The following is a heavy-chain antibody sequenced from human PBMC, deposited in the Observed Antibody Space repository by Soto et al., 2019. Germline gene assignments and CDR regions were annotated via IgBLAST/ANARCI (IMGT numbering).Heavy chain of an antibody. CDR1: GYTFTSYG. Sequence: QVQLVQSGAEVKKPGASVKVSCKASGYTFTSYGISWVRQAPGQGLEWMGWISAYNGNTNYAQKLQGRVTMTTDTSTSTAYMELRSRKSDDTAVYYGARVYRSTMVRGELSEYWGQGTLVTVSS. V-gene: IGHV1-18*01. CDR3: ARVYRSTMVRGELSEY. CDR2: ISAYNGNT. D-gene: IGHD3-10*01. J-gene: IGHJ4*02.